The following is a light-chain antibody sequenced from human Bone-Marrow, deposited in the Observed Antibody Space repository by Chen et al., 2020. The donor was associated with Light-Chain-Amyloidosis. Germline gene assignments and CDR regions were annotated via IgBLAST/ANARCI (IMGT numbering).Light chain of an antibody. CDR3: QVWDRSSDRPV. CDR1: NIGSTS. CDR2: DDS. J-gene: IGLJ3*02. Sequence: SHVLTQPSSVSVAPGHTAPIACGGNNIGSTSVLWYQQTPGQAPLLVVYDDSDRPSGIPGRLSGSNSGNTATLTISRVEAGDEADYYCQVWDRSSDRPVFGGGTKLTVL. V-gene: IGLV3-21*02.